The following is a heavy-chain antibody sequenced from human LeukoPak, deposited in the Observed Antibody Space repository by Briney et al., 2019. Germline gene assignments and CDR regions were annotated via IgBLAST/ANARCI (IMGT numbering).Heavy chain of an antibody. V-gene: IGHV4-59*01. CDR1: GGSISSYY. J-gene: IGHJ4*02. D-gene: IGHD2-15*01. Sequence: PSETLSLTCTVSGGSISSYYWSWIRQPPGKGLEWIGYIYYSGSTNYNPSLKSRVTISVDTSKNQFSLNLSSVTAADTAVYYCARSICSGGSRYSDYWGQGTLVTVSS. CDR2: IYYSGST. CDR3: ARSICSGGSRYSDY.